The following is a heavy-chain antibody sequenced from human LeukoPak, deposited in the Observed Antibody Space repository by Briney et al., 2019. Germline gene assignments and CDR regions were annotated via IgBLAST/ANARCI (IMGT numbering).Heavy chain of an antibody. CDR1: GFTFSSYA. V-gene: IGHV3-23*01. Sequence: GGSLSLSCAASGFTFSSYAMSWVRQAPGKGLGWVSDISGSGGRTYYADSVKGRFTISRDDSKNTLYLQMNSLRAEDTARYYCAKARIPSGNGYYSDWGQGTLVTVSS. D-gene: IGHD3-22*01. J-gene: IGHJ4*02. CDR2: ISGSGGRT. CDR3: AKARIPSGNGYYSD.